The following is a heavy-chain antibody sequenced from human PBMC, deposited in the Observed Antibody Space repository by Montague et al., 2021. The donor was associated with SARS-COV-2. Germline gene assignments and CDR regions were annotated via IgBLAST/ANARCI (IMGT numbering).Heavy chain of an antibody. Sequence: SETLSLTCTVSGGSISSSNYFWGWIRQPPGKGLEWIGSIYFGGGTXYXXXXKXRVTISVDTSKNHFSLKLTSVTAADTAVYYCARDMGKGFSGYETEGGFDYWGQGTPVTVSS. V-gene: IGHV4-39*07. J-gene: IGHJ4*02. D-gene: IGHD5-12*01. CDR3: ARDMGKGFSGYETEGGFDY. CDR1: GGSISSSNYF. CDR2: IYFGGGT.